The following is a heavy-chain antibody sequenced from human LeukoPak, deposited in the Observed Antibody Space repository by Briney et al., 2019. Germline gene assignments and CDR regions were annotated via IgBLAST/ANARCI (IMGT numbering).Heavy chain of an antibody. CDR3: AKCSGSDPDYYYYMDV. J-gene: IGHJ6*03. D-gene: IGHD1-26*01. Sequence: GGSLRLSCAASGFTFSSYGMHWVRQAPGKGLEWVAFIRYDGSNKYYADSVKGRFTISRDNSKNTLYLQMNSLRAEDTAVYYCAKCSGSDPDYYYYMDVWGKGTTVTVSS. CDR1: GFTFSSYG. CDR2: IRYDGSNK. V-gene: IGHV3-30*02.